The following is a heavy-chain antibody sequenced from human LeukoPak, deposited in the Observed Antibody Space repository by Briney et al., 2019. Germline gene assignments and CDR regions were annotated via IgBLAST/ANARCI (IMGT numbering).Heavy chain of an antibody. Sequence: SETLSLTCAVYGESFSGYYWSWIRQPPGKGLEWIGEINHSGSTNYNPSLKSRVTISVDTSKNQFSLKLSSVTAADTAVYYCARTYRIVGAKDYWGQGTLVTVSS. CDR3: ARTYRIVGAKDY. CDR1: GESFSGYY. J-gene: IGHJ4*02. CDR2: INHSGST. V-gene: IGHV4-34*01. D-gene: IGHD1-26*01.